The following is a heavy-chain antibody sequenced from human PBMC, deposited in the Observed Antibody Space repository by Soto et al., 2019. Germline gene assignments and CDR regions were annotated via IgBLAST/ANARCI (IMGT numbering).Heavy chain of an antibody. D-gene: IGHD3-22*01. CDR3: ARVGPWVPYYYDSSPYTFENWFDP. CDR2: IYHGGST. J-gene: IGHJ5*02. Sequence: QVQLQESGPGLVKASETLSLTCAVSGYSISSGYYWGWLGQPPGEGLEWIGGIYHGGSTYYNPSLNSRVTLSIDMTNNHVSLILNSVTAADTAVYYCARVGPWVPYYYDSSPYTFENWFDPWGQGTLVTVSS. CDR1: GYSISSGYY. V-gene: IGHV4-38-2*01.